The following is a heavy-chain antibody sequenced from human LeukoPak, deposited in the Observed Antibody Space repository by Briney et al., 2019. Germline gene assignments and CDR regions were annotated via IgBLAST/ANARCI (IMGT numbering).Heavy chain of an antibody. CDR1: GASLHSSPYY. J-gene: IGHJ4*02. CDR3: AAGSVTSVDY. V-gene: IGHV4-39*07. D-gene: IGHD4-17*01. CDR2: IYHSGST. Sequence: PSETLSLTCKVSGASLHSSPYYWGWIRQPPGKGLEWIGSIYHSGSTYYNPSLKSRVTISVDTSKNQFSLKLSSVTAADTAVYYCAAGSVTSVDYWGQGTLVTVSS.